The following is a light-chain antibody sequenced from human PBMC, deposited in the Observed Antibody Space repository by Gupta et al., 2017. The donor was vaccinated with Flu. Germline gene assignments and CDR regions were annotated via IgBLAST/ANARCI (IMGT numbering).Light chain of an antibody. CDR1: KLGDKY. CDR3: QTWDSNTGV. J-gene: IGLJ1*01. CDR2: QDT. V-gene: IGLV3-1*01. Sequence: SYELTQPPSVSVSTRQTASITCFGDKLGDKYTCWFQQKPGQSPVLLIYQDTKRPAGIPERFSGSNSGNTATLTISGTQAMDEADYYCQTWDSNTGVFGPGTKVTVL.